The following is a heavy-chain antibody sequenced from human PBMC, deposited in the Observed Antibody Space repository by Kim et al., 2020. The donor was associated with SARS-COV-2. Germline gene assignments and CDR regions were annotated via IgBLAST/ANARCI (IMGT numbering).Heavy chain of an antibody. Sequence: ASVKVSCKASGYTFTSYGISWVRQAPGQGLEWMGWISAYNGNTNYAQKLQGRVTMTTDTSTSTAYMELRSLRSDDTAVYYCARDSYDFWSGYFPSYWGQGTLVTVSS. CDR2: ISAYNGNT. CDR3: ARDSYDFWSGYFPSY. V-gene: IGHV1-18*01. CDR1: GYTFTSYG. D-gene: IGHD3-3*01. J-gene: IGHJ4*02.